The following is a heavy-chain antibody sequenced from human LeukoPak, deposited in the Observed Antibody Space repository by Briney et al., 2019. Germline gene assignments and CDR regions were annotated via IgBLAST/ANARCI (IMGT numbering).Heavy chain of an antibody. V-gene: IGHV4-39*01. J-gene: IGHJ4*02. D-gene: IGHD5-24*01. Sequence: PSETLSLTCTVSGGSISSSSYYWGWIRQPPGKGLQWIGTIYYSGSTYYNPSLKSRVTISVDTSKNQFSLRLSSVTAADTAVYYCARHVGWLRQYDYWGQGTLVTVSS. CDR3: ARHVGWLRQYDY. CDR2: IYYSGST. CDR1: GGSISSSSYY.